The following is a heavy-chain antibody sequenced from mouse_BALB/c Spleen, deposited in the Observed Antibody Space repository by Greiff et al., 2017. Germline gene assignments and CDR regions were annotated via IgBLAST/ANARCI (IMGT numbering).Heavy chain of an antibody. D-gene: IGHD2-1*01. CDR3: TAGDGNYAMDY. V-gene: IGHV14-4*02. J-gene: IGHJ4*01. CDR2: IDPENGDT. CDR1: GFNIKDYY. Sequence: VQLKQSGAELVRPGASVKLSCTASGFNIKDYYMHWVKQRPEQGLEWIGWIDPENGDTEYAPKFQGKATMTADTSSNTAYLQLSSLTSEDTAVYYCTAGDGNYAMDYWGQGTSVTVSA.